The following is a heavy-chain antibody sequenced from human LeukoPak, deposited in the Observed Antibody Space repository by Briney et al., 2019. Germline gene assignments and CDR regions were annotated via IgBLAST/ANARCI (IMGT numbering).Heavy chain of an antibody. CDR2: IYYTGST. CDR1: GASISGSGYY. CDR3: VKSGGYGLIDY. Sequence: SSETLSLTCAVPGASISGSGYYLGWIRQPPGKGLEWIGNIYYTGSTYYNASLQSRVTISIDMSKNQFSLRLSSVTAADTAMYYCVKSGGYGLIDYWGQGTLVTVSS. D-gene: IGHD6-19*01. J-gene: IGHJ4*02. V-gene: IGHV4-39*01.